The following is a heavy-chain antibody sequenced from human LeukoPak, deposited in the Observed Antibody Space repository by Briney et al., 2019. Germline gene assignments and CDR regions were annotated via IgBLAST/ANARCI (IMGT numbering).Heavy chain of an antibody. Sequence: GRSLRLSCAASGFTFINYGMSWVRQAPGKGLEWVSSIRGSGDSTYYADSLKGRFTISRDNSKNTLYLQMNSLTAEDTAVYYCAKRSSDFYFDYWGQGTLVTVSS. D-gene: IGHD6-19*01. V-gene: IGHV3-23*01. CDR3: AKRSSDFYFDY. CDR1: GFTFINYG. CDR2: IRGSGDST. J-gene: IGHJ4*02.